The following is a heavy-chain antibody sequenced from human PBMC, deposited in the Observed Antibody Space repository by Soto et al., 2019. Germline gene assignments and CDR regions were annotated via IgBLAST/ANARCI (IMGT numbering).Heavy chain of an antibody. CDR1: GFAFSSYG. V-gene: IGHV3-30*03. D-gene: IGHD5-18*01. J-gene: IGHJ4*02. CDR3: VSDRGYGHASVPYS. CDR2: ISDDGSRQ. Sequence: QAQLVESGGGVVQPGRSLRLSCAASGFAFSSYGMHWVRQAPGTGLEWVAVISDDGSRQHYADSVKGRFTISRDNSKNMVLLQMSSLRAEDTAVYYCVSDRGYGHASVPYSWGQGTLVSVSS.